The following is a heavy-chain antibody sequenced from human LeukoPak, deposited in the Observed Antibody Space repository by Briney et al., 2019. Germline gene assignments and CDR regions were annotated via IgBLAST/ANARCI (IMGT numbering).Heavy chain of an antibody. J-gene: IGHJ6*02. CDR2: IYYSGST. D-gene: IGHD6-13*01. CDR3: ARGGSSWAPGGSYYYYYGMDV. Sequence: KPSETLSLTCTVSGDSISNYFWSWIRQPAGKGLEWIGYIYYSGSTNYSPSLKSRVTMSVDTSKRQFSLRLTSVTAADTAVYYCARGGSSWAPGGSYYYYYGMDVWGQGTTVTVSS. CDR1: GDSISNYF. V-gene: IGHV4-59*12.